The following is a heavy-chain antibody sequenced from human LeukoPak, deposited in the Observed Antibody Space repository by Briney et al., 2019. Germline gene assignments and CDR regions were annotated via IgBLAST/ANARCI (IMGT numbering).Heavy chain of an antibody. CDR2: IYYSGST. D-gene: IGHD3-16*01. CDR1: GGSISSYY. V-gene: IGHV4-59*01. J-gene: IGHJ4*02. Sequence: PSETLSLICTVSGGSISSYYWSWIRQPPGKGLEWIGYIYYSGSTNYNPSLKSRVTISVDTSKNQFSLKLSSVTAADTAVYYCARELRGGVFDYWGQGTLVTVSS. CDR3: ARELRGGVFDY.